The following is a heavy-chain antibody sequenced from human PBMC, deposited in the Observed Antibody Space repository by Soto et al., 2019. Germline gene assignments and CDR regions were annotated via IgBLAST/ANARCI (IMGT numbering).Heavy chain of an antibody. CDR1: GFTFSSYW. CDR3: ARSPYFFRGPLDY. CDR2: IKQDGSEK. J-gene: IGHJ4*02. D-gene: IGHD3-9*01. V-gene: IGHV3-7*03. Sequence: GESLKISCAASGFTFSSYWMSWVRQAPGKGLEWVANIKQDGSEKYYVDSVKGRFTISRDNAKKSLYLQMNSLRAEDTAVYYCARSPYFFRGPLDYWGQGTLVTVSS.